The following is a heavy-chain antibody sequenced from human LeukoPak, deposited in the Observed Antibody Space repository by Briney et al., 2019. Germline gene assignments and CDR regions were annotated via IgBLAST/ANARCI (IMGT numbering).Heavy chain of an antibody. CDR1: GFTFSSYE. CDR2: IKQDGSGN. CDR3: ARIWFGELTPFDY. D-gene: IGHD3-10*01. V-gene: IGHV3-7*01. J-gene: IGHJ4*02. Sequence: PGGSLRLSCAASGFTFSSYEMNWVRQAPGKGLEWVANIKQDGSGNSYVDSVKGRFTISRDNAKNSLHLQMDTLRVEDTAVYYCARIWFGELTPFDYWGQGTLVTVSS.